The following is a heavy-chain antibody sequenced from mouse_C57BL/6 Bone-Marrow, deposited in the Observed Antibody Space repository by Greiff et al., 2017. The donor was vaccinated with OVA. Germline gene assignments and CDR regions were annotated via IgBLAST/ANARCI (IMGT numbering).Heavy chain of an antibody. Sequence: VKVVESGPELVKPGASVKISCKASGYTFTDYYINWVKQRPGQGLEWIGWIFPGSGSTYYNEKFKGKATLTVDKSSSTAYMLLSSLTSEDSAVYFCASHSNYPAWFAYWGQGTLVTVSA. J-gene: IGHJ3*01. CDR3: ASHSNYPAWFAY. V-gene: IGHV1-75*01. CDR1: GYTFTDYY. CDR2: IFPGSGST. D-gene: IGHD2-5*01.